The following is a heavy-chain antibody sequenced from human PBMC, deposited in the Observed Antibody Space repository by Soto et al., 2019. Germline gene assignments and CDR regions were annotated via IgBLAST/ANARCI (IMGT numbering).Heavy chain of an antibody. V-gene: IGHV3-21*01. Sequence: PGGSLRLSCAASGFTFSSYSMNWVRQAPGKGLEWVSSISSSSSYIYYADSVKGRFTISRDNAKNSLYLQMNSLRAEDTAVYYCVREPYGSGSYYNGHDAFDIWGQGTMVTVSS. CDR3: VREPYGSGSYYNGHDAFDI. CDR1: GFTFSSYS. D-gene: IGHD3-10*01. CDR2: ISSSSSYI. J-gene: IGHJ3*02.